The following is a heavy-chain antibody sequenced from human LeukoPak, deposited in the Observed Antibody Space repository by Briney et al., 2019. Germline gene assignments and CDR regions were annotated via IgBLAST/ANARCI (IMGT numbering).Heavy chain of an antibody. CDR3: ARDIVVVPAATPERGHYYYGMDV. Sequence: GGSLRLSCAASGFTFSDYYMSWIRQAPGKGLEWVSYISSSGSTIYYADSVKGRFTISRDNAKNSLYLQMNSLRAEDTAVYYCARDIVVVPAATPERGHYYYGMDVWGQGTTVTVSS. CDR2: ISSSGSTI. CDR1: GFTFSDYY. J-gene: IGHJ6*02. V-gene: IGHV3-11*01. D-gene: IGHD2-2*01.